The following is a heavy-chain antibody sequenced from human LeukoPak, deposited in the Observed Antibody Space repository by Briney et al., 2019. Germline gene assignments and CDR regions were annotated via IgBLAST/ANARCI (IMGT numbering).Heavy chain of an antibody. CDR2: IYYTGIT. Sequence: PSETLSLTCTVSGVSINDYYWTWVRQPPGKGLEWIGFIYYTGITDYNPSLRSRVSISVDTSKNQFSLELRSATAADTAIYYCARIVAQYGAYYDYWGQGTLVTVSP. CDR3: ARIVAQYGAYYDY. CDR1: GVSINDYY. V-gene: IGHV4-59*01. J-gene: IGHJ4*02. D-gene: IGHD2-21*01.